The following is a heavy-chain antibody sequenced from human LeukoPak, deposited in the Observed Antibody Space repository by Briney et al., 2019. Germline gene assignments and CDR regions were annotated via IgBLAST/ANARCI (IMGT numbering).Heavy chain of an antibody. V-gene: IGHV3-74*01. Sequence: PGGSLRLSCAASGFTFSNYWLHWVRQAPGKGLVWVSRINIDGSDTSYADSVKGRFTISRDNAKNTLYLQMSSLRSEDTAVYYCARVAGSIDYWGQGTLVTVSS. CDR2: INIDGSDT. D-gene: IGHD6-19*01. CDR1: GFTFSNYW. J-gene: IGHJ4*02. CDR3: ARVAGSIDY.